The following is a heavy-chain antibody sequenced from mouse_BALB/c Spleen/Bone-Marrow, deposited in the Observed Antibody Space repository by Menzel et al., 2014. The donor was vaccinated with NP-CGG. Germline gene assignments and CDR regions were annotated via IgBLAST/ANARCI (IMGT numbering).Heavy chain of an antibody. CDR1: GYTFTSYW. CDR3: ARQITTVDYAMDY. V-gene: IGHV1-7*01. J-gene: IGHJ4*01. D-gene: IGHD1-1*01. Sequence: VQRVESGAELAKPGASVKMSCKASGYTFTSYWMHWVKQRPRQGLEWIGYINPSTGYTEYNQKFKDKATLTADKSSSTAYMQLSSLTSEDSAVYYCARQITTVDYAMDYWGQGTSVTVSS. CDR2: INPSTGYT.